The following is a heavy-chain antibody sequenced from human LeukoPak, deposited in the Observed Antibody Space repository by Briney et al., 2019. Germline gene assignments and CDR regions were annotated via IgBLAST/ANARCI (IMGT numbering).Heavy chain of an antibody. V-gene: IGHV3-48*03. J-gene: IGHJ4*02. D-gene: IGHD6-13*01. CDR2: ISSSGSTI. CDR1: GFTFSSYE. Sequence: PGGSLRLSCAASGFTFSSYEMNWVRQAPGKGLEWVSYISSSGSTIYYADSVKGRFTISRDNAKNSLYLQMNSLRAEDTAVYYCARDTKKQRAAAVDYWGQGTLVTVSS. CDR3: ARDTKKQRAAAVDY.